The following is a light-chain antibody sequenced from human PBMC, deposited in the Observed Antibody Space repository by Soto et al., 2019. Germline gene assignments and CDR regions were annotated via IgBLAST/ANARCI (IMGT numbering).Light chain of an antibody. CDR2: SNS. CDR3: STWDDSLNGPL. V-gene: IGLV1-44*01. J-gene: IGLJ2*01. CDR1: SSNIGSNT. Sequence: HSVLTQPPSVSGTPGQRVTISCSGSSSNIGSNTVNWYQQFPGAAPKLIIFSNSQRPSGVPDRFSGSKSGTSASLAIGGLQSEDEADYYCSTWDDSLNGPLFGGGTQLTVL.